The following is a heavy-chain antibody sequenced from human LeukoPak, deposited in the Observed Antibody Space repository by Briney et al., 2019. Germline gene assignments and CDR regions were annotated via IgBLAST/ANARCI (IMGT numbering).Heavy chain of an antibody. Sequence: GASVKVSCKASRYTFTRYYMHRVRQAPGQPLEWIGRVNPNSGGTNYAQKFQGRVTMTRDTSISSAYMELSRLRSDDTAVYHCARDVVGYFDYWGQGTLVTVSS. CDR1: RYTFTRYY. V-gene: IGHV1-2*06. J-gene: IGHJ4*02. CDR3: ARDVVGYFDY. CDR2: VNPNSGGT.